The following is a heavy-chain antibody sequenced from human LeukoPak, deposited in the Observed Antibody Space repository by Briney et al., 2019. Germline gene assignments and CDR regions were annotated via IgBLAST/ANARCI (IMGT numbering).Heavy chain of an antibody. CDR3: ARDRWLQSQRYFDY. CDR2: ISTSSSYI. Sequence: GGSLRLSCAASGLTFSSYSMNWVRQAPGKGLEWVSSISTSSSYIYYADSVKSRFTISRDNAKNSLYVQMDSLRAEDTAVYYCARDRWLQSQRYFDYWGQGILVTVSS. D-gene: IGHD5-24*01. J-gene: IGHJ4*02. CDR1: GLTFSSYS. V-gene: IGHV3-21*01.